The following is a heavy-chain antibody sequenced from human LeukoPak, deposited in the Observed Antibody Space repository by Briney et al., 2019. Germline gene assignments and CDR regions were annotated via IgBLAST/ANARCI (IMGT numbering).Heavy chain of an antibody. CDR2: IYTSGST. D-gene: IGHD6-19*01. CDR3: AREVAVAGTDYYGMDV. V-gene: IGHV4-61*02. Sequence: SETLSLTCTVSGGSISSGSYYWSWIRQPVGKGLEWIGRIYTSGSTNYNPSLKSRVTISVDTSKNQFSLKLSSVTAADTAVYYCAREVAVAGTDYYGMDVWGQGTTVTVSS. J-gene: IGHJ6*02. CDR1: GGSISSGSYY.